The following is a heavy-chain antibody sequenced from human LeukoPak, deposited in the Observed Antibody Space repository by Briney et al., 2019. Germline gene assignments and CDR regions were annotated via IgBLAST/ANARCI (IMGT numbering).Heavy chain of an antibody. D-gene: IGHD5-18*01. Sequence: GEPLKHSCKGSGYSFTSYWISWARQMPGNVLEYMGWIDPSDSYTNFSPSFQGHVTISADKSISTAYLQWSSLKASDTAMYYCARMSRAMVPFDYWGQGTLVTVSS. CDR3: ARMSRAMVPFDY. V-gene: IGHV5-10-1*01. J-gene: IGHJ4*02. CDR1: GYSFTSYW. CDR2: IDPSDSYT.